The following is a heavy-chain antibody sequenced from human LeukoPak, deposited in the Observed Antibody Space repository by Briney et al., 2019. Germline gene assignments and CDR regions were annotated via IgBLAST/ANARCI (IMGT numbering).Heavy chain of an antibody. Sequence: GGSLRLSCIASGFTFRNYGMSWVRQAPGKGLEWVSGLSDAGVRIFYSDSVKGRFTISRDNSKNTLYLQMDSLRAEDTAVYYCANTHCDSSPIVWNFWGQGTLVTVSS. V-gene: IGHV3-23*01. J-gene: IGHJ4*02. CDR2: LSDAGVRI. CDR3: ANTHCDSSPIVWNF. CDR1: GFTFRNYG. D-gene: IGHD6-6*01.